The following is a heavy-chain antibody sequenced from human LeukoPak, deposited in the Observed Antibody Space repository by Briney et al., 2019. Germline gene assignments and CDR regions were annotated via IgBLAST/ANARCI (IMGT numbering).Heavy chain of an antibody. CDR1: GYTFTSYG. Sequence: ASVKVSCKASGYTFTSYGISWVRQAPGQGLEWMGWISAYNGNTNYAQKLQGRVTMTTDTSTSTAYMELRSLRSDDTAVDYCARDLRSDYYYYYMDVWGKGTTVTISS. V-gene: IGHV1-18*01. D-gene: IGHD4-17*01. CDR2: ISAYNGNT. CDR3: ARDLRSDYYYYYMDV. J-gene: IGHJ6*03.